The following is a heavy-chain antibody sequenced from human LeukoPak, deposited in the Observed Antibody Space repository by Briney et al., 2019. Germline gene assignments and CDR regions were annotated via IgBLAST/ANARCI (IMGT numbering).Heavy chain of an antibody. CDR1: GYTFTGYY. Sequence: ASVKVSCKASGYTFTGYYMHWVRQAPGLGLEWMGWINPNSGGTNYAQKFQGRVTMTRDTSISTAYMELSRLRSDDTAVYYCARDIVGATRSRSMFDYWGQGTLVTVSS. CDR2: INPNSGGT. D-gene: IGHD1-26*01. J-gene: IGHJ4*02. CDR3: ARDIVGATRSRSMFDY. V-gene: IGHV1-2*02.